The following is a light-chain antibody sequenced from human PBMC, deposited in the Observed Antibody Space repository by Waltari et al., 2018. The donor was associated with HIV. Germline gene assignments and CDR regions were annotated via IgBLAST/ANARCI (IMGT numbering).Light chain of an antibody. J-gene: IGKJ5*01. Sequence: EIVIPQSPDSLAVSLAEMASIHCRSDLSLFYTSNSQNYLAWYQLKPGQPPKLLIYWASTRESGVPDRFSGSGYGTAFTLSISSLQADDVALYYCQQYYTTPITFGQGTRLEIK. CDR3: QQYYTTPIT. V-gene: IGKV4-1*01. CDR2: WAS. CDR1: LSLFYTSNSQNY.